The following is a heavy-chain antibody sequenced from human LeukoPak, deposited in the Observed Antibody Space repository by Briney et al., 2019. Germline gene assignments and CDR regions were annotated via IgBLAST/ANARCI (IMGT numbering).Heavy chain of an antibody. V-gene: IGHV4-61*08. CDR3: ARDSYGWYGIYYGMDV. Sequence: PSQTLSLTCTVSGGSISSGGYYWSWIRQPPGKGLEWIGYIYYSGSTNYNPSLKSRVTISVDTSKNQFSLKLSSVTAADTAVYYCARDSYGWYGIYYGMDVWGQGTTVTVSS. J-gene: IGHJ6*02. D-gene: IGHD6-19*01. CDR1: GGSISSGGYY. CDR2: IYYSGST.